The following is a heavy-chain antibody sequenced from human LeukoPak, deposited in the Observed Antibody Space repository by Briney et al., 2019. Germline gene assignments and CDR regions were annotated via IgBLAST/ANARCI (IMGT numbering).Heavy chain of an antibody. D-gene: IGHD3-10*01. CDR1: GFTFNRHW. J-gene: IGHJ4*02. Sequence: GGSLRLSCAASGFTFNRHWMTWVRQAPGKGLEWLANINQDGTEKHYVESVKGGFTISRDNAKNFLSLQMNMLRAEDTALYYCAKVAKYYYGSETYYSFEHWGQGNPVTASS. CDR3: AKVAKYYYGSETYYSFEH. V-gene: IGHV3-7*01. CDR2: INQDGTEK.